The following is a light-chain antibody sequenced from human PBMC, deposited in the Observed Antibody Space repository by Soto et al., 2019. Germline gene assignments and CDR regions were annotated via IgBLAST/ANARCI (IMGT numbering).Light chain of an antibody. CDR1: QSVSSNY. J-gene: IGKJ1*01. CDR2: GAS. V-gene: IGKV3-20*01. CDR3: QHYGISTWT. Sequence: EPVLTQSPGTLSLSPGERATLSCSASQSVSSNYLAWSQQKPGQDPRLLIYGASTRATGIPDWFRGSGSGTDYTLTTSRLGPEDVAVYYCQHYGISTWTFGQGTKVEIK.